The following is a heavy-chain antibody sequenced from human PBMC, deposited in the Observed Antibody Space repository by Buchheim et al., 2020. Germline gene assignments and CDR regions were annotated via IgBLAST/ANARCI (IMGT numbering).Heavy chain of an antibody. D-gene: IGHD1-26*01. CDR2: IYYSGST. J-gene: IGHJ4*02. CDR3: ARDKVGITVSHYDN. CDR1: GASISSTSYY. Sequence: QLQLQESGPGLVKPSETLSLTCTVSGASISSTSYYWGWIRQPPGKGLEWIGSIYYSGSTYYNPSLKSRVMISIAMSKKQFSLEVRSVTAADTAVYYCARDKVGITVSHYDNWGQGTL. V-gene: IGHV4-39*07.